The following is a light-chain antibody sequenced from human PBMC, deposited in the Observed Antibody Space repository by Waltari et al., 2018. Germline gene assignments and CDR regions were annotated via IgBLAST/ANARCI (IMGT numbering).Light chain of an antibody. J-gene: IGLJ3*02. CDR3: QVRGGADDFWV. CDR2: DAS. V-gene: IGLV3-21*02. Sequence: SYVLTQPPSVSVAPGQTASVTCPGSNTGSKSVHWDQHRPGQPPVLVVSDASDRPSGIPDRFSGSKSGHTATLSISGVEAGDEADFYCQVRGGADDFWVFGGGTRLTVL. CDR1: NTGSKS.